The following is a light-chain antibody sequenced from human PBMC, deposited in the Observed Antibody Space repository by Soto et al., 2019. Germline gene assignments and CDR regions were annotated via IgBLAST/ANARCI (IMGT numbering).Light chain of an antibody. J-gene: IGKJ1*01. V-gene: IGKV3-20*01. CDR3: QQFGRSTA. Sequence: EIVLTQSPGTLSLSLGERATLSCSASQYITSSYLAWYQQKPGQPPRLLIYGASTRATGIPDRFSGSGSGTDFTLTISRLEPEDFAVYFSQQFGRSTAFGQGTKVEIK. CDR1: QYITSSY. CDR2: GAS.